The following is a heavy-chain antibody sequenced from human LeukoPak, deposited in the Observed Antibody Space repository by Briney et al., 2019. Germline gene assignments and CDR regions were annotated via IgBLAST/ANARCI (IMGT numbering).Heavy chain of an antibody. Sequence: PGRSLRLSCEASGFTFSTYGMHWVRQAPGKGLEWVSTISGRGGYIYYTDSVKGRFTISRDNSKNTLYLQMNGLRAEDTAVYYCAKVGYCSSNTCDDWFDPWGQGTLVTVSS. CDR2: ISGRGGYI. D-gene: IGHD2-2*01. CDR3: AKVGYCSSNTCDDWFDP. CDR1: GFTFSTYG. V-gene: IGHV3-23*01. J-gene: IGHJ5*02.